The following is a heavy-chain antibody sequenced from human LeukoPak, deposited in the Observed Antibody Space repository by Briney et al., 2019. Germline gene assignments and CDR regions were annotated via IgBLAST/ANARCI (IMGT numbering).Heavy chain of an antibody. CDR3: AKDRSGNWNQGENWFDP. D-gene: IGHD1-1*01. V-gene: IGHV3-23*01. J-gene: IGHJ5*02. Sequence: PGGSLRLSCAASGFIFSSYGMNWVRQAPGKGLEWVSGISGSGGSTYYADSVKGRFTISRDNSKNTLYLQMNSLRAEDTAVYYCAKDRSGNWNQGENWFDPWGQGTLVTVSS. CDR2: ISGSGGST. CDR1: GFIFSSYG.